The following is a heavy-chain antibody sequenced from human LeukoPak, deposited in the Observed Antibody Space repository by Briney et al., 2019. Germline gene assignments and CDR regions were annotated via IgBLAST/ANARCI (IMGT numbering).Heavy chain of an antibody. J-gene: IGHJ6*02. D-gene: IGHD2-15*01. CDR3: ARGLRGGFCVSRLGYCSGGPDYGMDV. Sequence: SETLSLTCAVYGGSFSGYYWSWIRQPPGKGLEWIGEINHSGSTSYNPSLKSRVTISVDTYKNQFSLKLSSVTAADTAVYYCARGLRGGFCVSRLGYCSGGPDYGMDVWGQGTAVSVSS. CDR1: GGSFSGYY. CDR2: INHSGST. V-gene: IGHV4-34*01.